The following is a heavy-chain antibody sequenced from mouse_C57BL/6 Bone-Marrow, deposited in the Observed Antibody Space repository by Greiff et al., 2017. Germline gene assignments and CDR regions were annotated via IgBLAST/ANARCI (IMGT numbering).Heavy chain of an antibody. CDR3: AISEDYDKDWCAY. D-gene: IGHD2-4*01. J-gene: IGHJ3*01. CDR1: GYAFTNYL. CDR2: INPGSGGT. V-gene: IGHV1-54*01. Sequence: VQLQQSGAELVRPGTSVKVSCKASGYAFTNYLIEWVKQRPGQGLEWIGVINPGSGGTNHNEKFKGKATLTADKSSSTAYMQLSSLTSEDSAVYFCAISEDYDKDWCAYWGQGTLVTVSA.